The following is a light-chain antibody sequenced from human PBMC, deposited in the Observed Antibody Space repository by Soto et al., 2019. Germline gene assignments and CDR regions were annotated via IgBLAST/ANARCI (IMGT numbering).Light chain of an antibody. Sequence: QSVLTQPRSVSGSPGQSVSISCTGTSSDVGLYEYVSWYQQHPGKAPKLIIYDVTERPAGVPDRFSGSKSGNTASLTISGLQAEDEADYSCCAFAGTYTYVLGSGTKVTV. J-gene: IGLJ1*01. V-gene: IGLV2-11*01. CDR2: DVT. CDR3: CAFAGTYTYV. CDR1: SSDVGLYEY.